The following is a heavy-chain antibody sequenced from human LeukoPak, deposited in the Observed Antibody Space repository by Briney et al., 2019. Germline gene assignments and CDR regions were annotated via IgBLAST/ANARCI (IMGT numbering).Heavy chain of an antibody. CDR1: GFTFSSYG. Sequence: PGGSLRLSCAASGFTFSSYGMLWVRQAPGKGLEWVAVISYDGSNKYYADSVKGRFTISRDNSKNTLYLQMNSLRAEDTAVYYCAKAPGMIVVVTLYYFDYWGQGTLVTVSS. D-gene: IGHD3-22*01. J-gene: IGHJ4*02. V-gene: IGHV3-30*18. CDR3: AKAPGMIVVVTLYYFDY. CDR2: ISYDGSNK.